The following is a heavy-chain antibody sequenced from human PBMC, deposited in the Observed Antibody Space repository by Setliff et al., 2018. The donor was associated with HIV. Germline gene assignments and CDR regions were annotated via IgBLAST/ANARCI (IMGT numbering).Heavy chain of an antibody. CDR3: ARDVAVAGTEF. CDR1: RFDSNNYW. Sequence: GGSLRLSCAAFRFDSNNYWMCWVHQAPGKGLEWVANIGKDGSEKNHVASAKRPFTISRNNTKNSLYLQMNSLRAEDTAVYFCARDVAVAGTEFWGQGTLVTVSS. CDR2: IGKDGSEK. J-gene: IGHJ4*02. V-gene: IGHV3-7*01. D-gene: IGHD6-19*01.